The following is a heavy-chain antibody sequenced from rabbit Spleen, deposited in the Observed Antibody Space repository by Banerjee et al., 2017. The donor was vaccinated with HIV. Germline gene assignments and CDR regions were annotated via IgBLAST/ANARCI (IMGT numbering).Heavy chain of an antibody. CDR3: ANYGGNSGYNL. J-gene: IGHJ4*01. D-gene: IGHD1-1*01. Sequence: QSLEEAGGDLVKPAASLTLTCKASGIDFSGDYFSVDSYMCSVRQAPGKGLESIGCIYTGGSVSTYYTTWAKGRFTSSKTSSITVTLQMTSLTDADTALYFCANYGGNSGYNLWGPGTLVTVS. V-gene: IGHV1S40*01. CDR1: GIDFSGDYFSVDSY. CDR2: IYTGGSVST.